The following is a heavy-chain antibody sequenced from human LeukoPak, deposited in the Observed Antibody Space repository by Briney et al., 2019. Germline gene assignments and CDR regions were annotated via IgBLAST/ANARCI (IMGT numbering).Heavy chain of an antibody. D-gene: IGHD1-14*01. J-gene: IGHJ4*02. Sequence: ASVTVSCTASGYTFTIYYMHWVRQAPGQGLEWMGIINPSGGSTSYAQKFQGRVTMTRDTSTSTVYMELSSLRSEDTAVYYCARLRPGYYFDYWGQGTLVTVSS. CDR2: INPSGGST. CDR3: ARLRPGYYFDY. V-gene: IGHV1-46*01. CDR1: GYTFTIYY.